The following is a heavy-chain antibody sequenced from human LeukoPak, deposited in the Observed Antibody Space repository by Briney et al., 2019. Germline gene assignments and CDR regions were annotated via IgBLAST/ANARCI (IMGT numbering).Heavy chain of an antibody. V-gene: IGHV4-34*01. Sequence: SETLSLTCAVYGGSFSGYYWSWIRQPPGKGLEWIGEINHSGSTNYNPPLKSRVTISVDTSKNQFSLKLSSVTAADTAVYYCATSLGPLTDYWGQGTLVTVSS. CDR2: INHSGST. D-gene: IGHD7-27*01. J-gene: IGHJ4*02. CDR1: GGSFSGYY. CDR3: ATSLGPLTDY.